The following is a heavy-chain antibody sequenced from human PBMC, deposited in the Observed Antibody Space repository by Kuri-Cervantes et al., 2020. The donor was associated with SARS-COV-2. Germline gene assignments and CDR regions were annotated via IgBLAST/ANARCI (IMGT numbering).Heavy chain of an antibody. CDR3: AKGYSNYGSQYNWFDS. D-gene: IGHD4-11*01. CDR2: INWNGGST. CDR1: GGSISSSNW. Sequence: GESLKISCAVSGGSISSSNWWSWVRQPPGKGLEWVSGINWNGGSTGYADSVKGRFTISRDNSKNTLYLQMNSLRAEDTAIYYCAKGYSNYGSQYNWFDSWGQGTRVTVSS. J-gene: IGHJ5*01. V-gene: IGHV3-20*04.